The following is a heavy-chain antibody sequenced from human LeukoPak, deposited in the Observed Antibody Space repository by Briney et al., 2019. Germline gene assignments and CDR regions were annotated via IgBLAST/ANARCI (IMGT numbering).Heavy chain of an antibody. CDR3: VRNFDY. V-gene: IGHV3-43*02. J-gene: IGHJ4*02. CDR2: ISVDGGRT. Sequence: PGGSLRLSCAAPGFTFTDYDMLWVRRVSGKGLEWVSLISVDGGRTYYADSVKGRFTISRDNGKNSLYLQMNSLRTEDTALYYCVRNFDYWSQGGLVTVPS. CDR1: GFTFTDYD.